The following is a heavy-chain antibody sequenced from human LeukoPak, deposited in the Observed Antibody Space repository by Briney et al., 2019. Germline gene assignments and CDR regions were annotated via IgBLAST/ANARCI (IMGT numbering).Heavy chain of an antibody. D-gene: IGHD6-13*01. V-gene: IGHV4-39*01. J-gene: IGHJ4*02. CDR2: IYYTGSP. CDR3: ARHLGSSSWFDY. CDR1: GGSISSTSYY. Sequence: SETLSLTCTVSGGSISSTSYYWGWIRQPPGNGLEWIGGIYYTGSPYYNPALKSRVTISVDTSKNQFSLKLSSVTAADTAVYYCARHLGSSSWFDYWGQGTLVTVSS.